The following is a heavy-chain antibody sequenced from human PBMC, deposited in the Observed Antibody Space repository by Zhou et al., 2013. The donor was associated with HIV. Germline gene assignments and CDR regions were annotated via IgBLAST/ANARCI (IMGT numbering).Heavy chain of an antibody. CDR2: IIPILGIA. V-gene: IGHV1-69*04. CDR1: GGTFSSYA. CDR3: ASLSMIVVGRGDAFDI. J-gene: IGHJ3*02. Sequence: QVQLVQSGAEVKKPGSSVKVSCKASGGTFSSYAISWVRQAPGQGLEWMGRIIPILGIANYAQKFQGRVTITADKSTSTAYMELSSLRSEDTAVYYCASLSMIVVGRGDAFDIWGQGTMVTVSS. D-gene: IGHD3-22*01.